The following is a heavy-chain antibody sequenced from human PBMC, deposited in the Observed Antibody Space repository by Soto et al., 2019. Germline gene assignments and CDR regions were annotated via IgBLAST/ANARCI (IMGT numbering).Heavy chain of an antibody. J-gene: IGHJ4*02. D-gene: IGHD1-1*01. Sequence: EVQLVESGGGLVQPGGSLRLSCEASGFTFSRYWMSWVRQTPGKGLEWVANIKQTGSETYYADSVRGRFTISRHDTKYSRHLQMTSLRAEYTAVYFCARQQPTQSFAPDYWGQGTLVTVSS. V-gene: IGHV3-7*04. CDR2: IKQTGSET. CDR1: GFTFSRYW. CDR3: ARQQPTQSFAPDY.